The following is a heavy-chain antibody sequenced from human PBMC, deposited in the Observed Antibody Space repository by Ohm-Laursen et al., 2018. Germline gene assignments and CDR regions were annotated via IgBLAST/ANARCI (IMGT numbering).Heavy chain of an antibody. V-gene: IGHV3-33*01. J-gene: IGHJ4*02. Sequence: SLRLSCAASGFTFSSYGMHWVRQAPGKGLEWVAVIWYDGSNKYYADSVKGRFTISRDNSKSTLFPQMNSLRAEDTAIYYCAREGPSGGIDYWGQGTLVTVSS. CDR3: AREGPSGGIDY. CDR2: IWYDGSNK. D-gene: IGHD4-23*01. CDR1: GFTFSSYG.